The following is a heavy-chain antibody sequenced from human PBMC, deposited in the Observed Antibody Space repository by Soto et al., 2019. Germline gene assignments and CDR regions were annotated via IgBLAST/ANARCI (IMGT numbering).Heavy chain of an antibody. CDR2: INSDGAHT. Sequence: EVQLVESGGGLVHPGGSLRLSCAASGFNFSNYWMHWVRQAPGKGLVWVARINSDGAHTNYAASVQGRFTISRDNARNTLYLQMKYLRVEDTSVYYCGSGHSGGWYVGHWGQGTLITVSS. CDR3: GSGHSGGWYVGH. V-gene: IGHV3-74*01. J-gene: IGHJ4*02. D-gene: IGHD6-19*01. CDR1: GFNFSNYW.